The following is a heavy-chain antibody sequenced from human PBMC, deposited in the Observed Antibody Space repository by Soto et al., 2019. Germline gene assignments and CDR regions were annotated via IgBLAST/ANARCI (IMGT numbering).Heavy chain of an antibody. Sequence: LRLSCAASGFTFINYYMTWIRQSPGKWLECLSYISSREVTVYYADSVKGRFTISRDNTKNSLYLQMTTLRDEDTAVYYCARVSASGWHVNGRDYFDSWGQGTLVTVSS. CDR1: GFTFINYY. V-gene: IGHV3-11*01. D-gene: IGHD6-19*01. CDR3: ARVSASGWHVNGRDYFDS. CDR2: ISSREVTV. J-gene: IGHJ4*02.